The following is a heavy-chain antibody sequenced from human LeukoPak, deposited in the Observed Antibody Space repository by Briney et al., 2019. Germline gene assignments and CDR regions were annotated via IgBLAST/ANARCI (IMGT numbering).Heavy chain of an antibody. Sequence: PGGSLRLSCAASGFTFSNFAMTWVRQAPGKGLEWVSTMISTEGTTFYADSVNDRFTLSRENSKNILYLQMNNLRAEDTAVYHCAKRGVRGSYYFDHWGQGTLVTVSS. V-gene: IGHV3-23*01. CDR2: MISTEGTT. CDR1: GFTFSNFA. CDR3: AKRGVRGSYYFDH. D-gene: IGHD3-10*01. J-gene: IGHJ4*02.